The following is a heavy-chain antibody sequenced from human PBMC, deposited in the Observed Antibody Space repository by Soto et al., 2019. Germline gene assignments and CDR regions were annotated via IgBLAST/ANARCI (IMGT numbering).Heavy chain of an antibody. CDR3: AKESDVSLFYFDD. CDR2: ISGSGGST. J-gene: IGHJ4*02. CDR1: TFTFSSYA. V-gene: IGHV3-23*01. D-gene: IGHD2-21*01. Sequence: EVQLLESGGGLVQPGGSLRLSCAASTFTFSSYAMSWVRQAPGKGLEWVSTISGSGGSTYYADSVKGRFTISRDNCKSALYLQMNSLRAEDTAIYYCAKESDVSLFYFDDWGKGTLVTVSS.